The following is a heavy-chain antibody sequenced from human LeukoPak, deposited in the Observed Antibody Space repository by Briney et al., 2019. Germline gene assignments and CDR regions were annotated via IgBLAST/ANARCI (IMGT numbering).Heavy chain of an antibody. CDR1: GYTFTSYG. CDR3: ARDYSAYYYDSSGLVY. CDR2: ISAYNGNT. J-gene: IGHJ4*02. D-gene: IGHD3-22*01. Sequence: ASVKVSCKASGYTFTSYGISWVRQAPGQGLEWMGWISAYNGNTNYAQKLQGRVTMTTDTSTSTAYMELRSLRSDDTAVYYCARDYSAYYYDSSGLVYWGQGTLVTVSS. V-gene: IGHV1-18*01.